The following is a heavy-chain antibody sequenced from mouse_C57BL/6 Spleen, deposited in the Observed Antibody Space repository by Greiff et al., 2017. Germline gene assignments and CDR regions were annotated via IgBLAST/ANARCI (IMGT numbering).Heavy chain of an antibody. Sequence: QVQLQQSGPELVKPGASVQISCKASGYAFSSSWMNWVKQRPGKGLEWIGRIYPGDGDTNYNGKFKGTATLTVDKSSSTAYRQLSSLTSEDSAVYFCASASDYWGQGTTLTVAS. V-gene: IGHV1-82*01. J-gene: IGHJ2*01. CDR2: IYPGDGDT. CDR1: GYAFSSSW. CDR3: ASASDY.